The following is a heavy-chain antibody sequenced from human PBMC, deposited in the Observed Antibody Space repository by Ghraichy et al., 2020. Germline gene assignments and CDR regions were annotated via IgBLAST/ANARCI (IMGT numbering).Heavy chain of an antibody. J-gene: IGHJ4*02. D-gene: IGHD2-21*01. V-gene: IGHV3-48*02. CDR2: ISYRSDTI. Sequence: GGSLRLSCAASGFTFSSYAMNWVRQAPGKGLEWLSYISYRSDTIYYADSVKGRFTISRDDATNSLFLQMNGLTDEDTALYYCARERGHGELLSQTPNDYWGQGTLVTVSS. CDR1: GFTFSSYA. CDR3: ARERGHGELLSQTPNDY.